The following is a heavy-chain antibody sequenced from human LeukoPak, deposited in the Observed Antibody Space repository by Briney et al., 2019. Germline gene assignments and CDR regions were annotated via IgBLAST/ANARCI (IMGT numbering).Heavy chain of an antibody. CDR3: ARANYSSGPSYYFDY. D-gene: IGHD3-22*01. CDR1: GGSISSGGYS. CDR2: IYHSGST. Sequence: SETLSLTCAVSGGSISSGGYSWSWIRQPPGKGLEWIGYIYHSGSTYYNPSLKSRVTISVDRSKNQFSLKLSSVTAADTAVYYCARANYSSGPSYYFDYWGQGTLVTVSS. J-gene: IGHJ4*02. V-gene: IGHV4-30-2*01.